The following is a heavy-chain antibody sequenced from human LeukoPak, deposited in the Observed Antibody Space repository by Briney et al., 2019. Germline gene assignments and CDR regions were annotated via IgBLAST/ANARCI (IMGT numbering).Heavy chain of an antibody. CDR2: IYTSGST. CDR3: ARQIDRFGEFDYFDY. V-gene: IGHV4-4*07. D-gene: IGHD3-10*01. J-gene: IGHJ4*02. Sequence: PSETLSLTCTVSGGSIRSYYWSWIRQPAGKGLEWIGRIYTSGSTNYNPSLKSRVTMSIDTSRNQFSLKLSSVTAADTAVYYCARQIDRFGEFDYFDYWGQGTLVTVSS. CDR1: GGSIRSYY.